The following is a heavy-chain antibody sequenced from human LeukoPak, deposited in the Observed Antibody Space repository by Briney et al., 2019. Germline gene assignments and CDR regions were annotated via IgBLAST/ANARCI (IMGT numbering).Heavy chain of an antibody. J-gene: IGHJ4*02. CDR2: IYYSGST. CDR1: GGSISSYY. Sequence: SETLSLTCTASGGSISSYYWSWIRQPPGKGLEWIGYIYYSGSTNYNPSLKSRVTISVDTSKNQFSLKLSSVTAADTAVYYCAVLLWFGESPFDYWGQGTLVTVSS. V-gene: IGHV4-59*01. CDR3: AVLLWFGESPFDY. D-gene: IGHD3-10*01.